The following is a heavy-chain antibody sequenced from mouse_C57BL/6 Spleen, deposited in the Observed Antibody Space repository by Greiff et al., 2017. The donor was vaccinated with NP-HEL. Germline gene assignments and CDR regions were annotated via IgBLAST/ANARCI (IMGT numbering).Heavy chain of an antibody. CDR2: IYPSDSET. CDR3: ERYSNYESAMDY. J-gene: IGHJ4*01. CDR1: GYTFTSYW. D-gene: IGHD2-5*01. V-gene: IGHV1-61*01. Sequence: QVQLQQPGAELVRPGSSVKLSCKASGYTFTSYWMDWVKQRPGQGLEWIGNIYPSDSETHYNQKFKDKATLTVDKSSSTAYMQLSSLTSEDSAVYYCERYSNYESAMDYWGQGTSVTVSS.